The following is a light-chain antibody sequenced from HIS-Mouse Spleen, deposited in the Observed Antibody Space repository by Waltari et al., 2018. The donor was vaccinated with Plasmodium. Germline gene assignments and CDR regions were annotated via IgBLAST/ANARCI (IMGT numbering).Light chain of an antibody. CDR2: YYSDSDK. Sequence: QPVLTHPPSSSASPGDSARLTCTLPSDINVGSYNIYWYQQTPGSPPRYLLYYYSDSDKGQGSAVPSRFSGSKDASANTGILLISGLQSEDEADYYCMIWPSNASGVFGGGTKLTVL. CDR3: MIWPSNASGV. CDR1: SDINVGSYN. J-gene: IGLJ3*02. V-gene: IGLV5-37*01.